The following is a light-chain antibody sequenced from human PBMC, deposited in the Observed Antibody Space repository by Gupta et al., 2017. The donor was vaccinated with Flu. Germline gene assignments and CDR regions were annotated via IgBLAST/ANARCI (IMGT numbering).Light chain of an antibody. Sequence: LNWYQQRPGKAPKLLIYGISTLHSGVPSRFSGSGYGTDFTLTITSLQPEDFATYYCQQTSSAPRTFGQGTKVEIK. J-gene: IGKJ1*01. CDR2: GIS. CDR3: QQTSSAPRT. V-gene: IGKV1-39*01.